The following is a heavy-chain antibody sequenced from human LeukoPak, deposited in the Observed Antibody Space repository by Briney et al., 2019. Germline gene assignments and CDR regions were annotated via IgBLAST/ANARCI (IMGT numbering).Heavy chain of an antibody. J-gene: IGHJ4*02. D-gene: IGHD1-26*01. CDR3: ARGRPYSGGYHLDY. CDR2: IYHSGST. CDR1: GDSTSSDRYY. V-gene: IGHV4-39*02. Sequence: SETLSLTCTVSGDSTSSDRYYGGWVRQPPGKGLEWIGNIYHSGSTYYNPSLKSRVTMSVDTSKNQFFLKLNSVTAADTAVYYCARGRPYSGGYHLDYWGQGTLVTVSA.